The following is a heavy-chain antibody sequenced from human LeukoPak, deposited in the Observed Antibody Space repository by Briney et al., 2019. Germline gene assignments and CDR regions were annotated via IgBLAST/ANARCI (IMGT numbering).Heavy chain of an antibody. V-gene: IGHV3-23*01. Sequence: GGSLRLSCAASGFTFSSYGMSWVRQAPGKGLEWASAISGSGGSTYYADSVKGRFTISRDNSKNTLYLQMNSLRAEDTAVYYCAKDPSAVVTPVDYFDYWGQGTLVTVSS. D-gene: IGHD4-23*01. CDR3: AKDPSAVVTPVDYFDY. J-gene: IGHJ4*02. CDR1: GFTFSSYG. CDR2: ISGSGGST.